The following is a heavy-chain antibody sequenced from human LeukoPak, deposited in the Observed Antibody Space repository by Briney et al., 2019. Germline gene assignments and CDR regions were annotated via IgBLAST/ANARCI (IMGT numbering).Heavy chain of an antibody. Sequence: PGGSLRLSCTASGFTFGDYAMSWVRQAPGKGLEWVGFIRSKAYGGTTEYAASVKGRFTISRDDSKSIAYLQMNSLKTEDTAAYYCTRAPSCSGGSCYLDYWGQGTLVTVSS. D-gene: IGHD2-15*01. CDR2: IRSKAYGGTT. CDR3: TRAPSCSGGSCYLDY. CDR1: GFTFGDYA. J-gene: IGHJ4*02. V-gene: IGHV3-49*04.